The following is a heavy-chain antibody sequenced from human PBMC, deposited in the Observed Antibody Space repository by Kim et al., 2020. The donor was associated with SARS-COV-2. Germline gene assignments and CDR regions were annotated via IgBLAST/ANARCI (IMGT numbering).Heavy chain of an antibody. CDR1: GGSISTNSYY. V-gene: IGHV4-61*02. D-gene: IGHD5-18*01. CDR2: IYTSGST. CDR3: AREVPGYTHGYPDY. J-gene: IGHJ4*02. Sequence: SETLSLTCTVSGGSISTNSYYWSWIRQPAGKGLEWIGRIYTSGSTKYNPSLKSRVTISVDTSKNQFSLKLSSVSAADTAVYYCAREVPGYTHGYPDYWGQGTLVTVSS.